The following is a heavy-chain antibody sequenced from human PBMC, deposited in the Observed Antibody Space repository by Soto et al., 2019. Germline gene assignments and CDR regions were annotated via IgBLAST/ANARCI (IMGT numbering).Heavy chain of an antibody. V-gene: IGHV4-59*08. J-gene: IGHJ4*02. CDR3: ARQSHMVRGVMIT. CDR2: LSYSGST. Sequence: PSETLSLTCTVSGDSITSYYWSWIRQPPGKGLEWIGYLSYSGSTNYNPPLKSRVTLSVDTSKNQLSLKLSSVTVADTAVYYCARQSHMVRGVMITWGQGTLVTVSS. D-gene: IGHD3-10*01. CDR1: GDSITSYY.